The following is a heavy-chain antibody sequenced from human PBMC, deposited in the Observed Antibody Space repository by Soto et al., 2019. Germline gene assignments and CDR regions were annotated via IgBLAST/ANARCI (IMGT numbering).Heavy chain of an antibody. Sequence: GASVKVSCKASGGTFSSYAISWVRQAPGQGLEWMGGITPIFGTANYAQKFQGRVTITADKSTSTAYMELSSLRSEDTAVYYCARSSPEYCTNGVCYNYFDYWGQGTLVTVSS. CDR2: ITPIFGTA. CDR1: GGTFSSYA. V-gene: IGHV1-69*06. CDR3: ARSSPEYCTNGVCYNYFDY. D-gene: IGHD2-8*01. J-gene: IGHJ4*02.